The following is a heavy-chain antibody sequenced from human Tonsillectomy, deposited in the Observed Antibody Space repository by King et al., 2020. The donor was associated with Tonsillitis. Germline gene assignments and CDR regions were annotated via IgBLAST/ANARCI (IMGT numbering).Heavy chain of an antibody. J-gene: IGHJ6*02. CDR2: ISYDGSNK. D-gene: IGHD3-3*01. CDR3: AKDIGTIFGVVIPRNYYGMDV. V-gene: IGHV3-30*18. Sequence: QVQLVESGGGVVQPGRSLRLSCAASGFTFSYYGMHWVRQAPGKGLEWVAVISYDGSNKYYADSVKGRFTISRDNSKNTLYLQMNSLRAEDTAVYYCAKDIGTIFGVVIPRNYYGMDVWGQGTTVTVSS. CDR1: GFTFSYYG.